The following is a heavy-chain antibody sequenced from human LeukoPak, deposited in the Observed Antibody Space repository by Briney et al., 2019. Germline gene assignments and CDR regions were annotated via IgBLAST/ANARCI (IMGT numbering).Heavy chain of an antibody. CDR2: ISSSGSTI. J-gene: IGHJ4*02. Sequence: GGSLRLPCAASGFTFSSYEMNWVRQAPGKGLEWVSYISSSGSTIYYADSVKGRFTISRDNAKNSLYLQMNSLRAGDTAVYYCAREGYSYDIDYWGQGTLVTVSS. CDR3: AREGYSYDIDY. V-gene: IGHV3-48*03. CDR1: GFTFSSYE. D-gene: IGHD5-18*01.